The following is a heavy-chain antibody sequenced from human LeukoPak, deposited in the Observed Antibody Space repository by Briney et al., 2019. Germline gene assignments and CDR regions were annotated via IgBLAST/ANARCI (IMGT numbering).Heavy chain of an antibody. CDR1: GFTFSSYG. CDR2: IRYDGSNK. J-gene: IGHJ4*02. D-gene: IGHD6-19*01. V-gene: IGHV3-30*02. CDR3: ASRHSDSSGQHDY. Sequence: PGGSLRLSCAASGFTFSSYGMHWVRQAPGKGLEWVAFIRYDGSNKYYADSVKGRFTISRGNSKNTLYLQMNSLRAEDTAVYYCASRHSDSSGQHDYWGQGTLVTVSS.